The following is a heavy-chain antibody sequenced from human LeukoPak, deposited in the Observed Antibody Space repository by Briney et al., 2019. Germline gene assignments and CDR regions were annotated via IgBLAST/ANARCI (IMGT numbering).Heavy chain of an antibody. Sequence: PGRSLRLSCDAAEFSFSYFTMHWVRQAPGKGLEWVSAISDSGRDTSYAGSVKGRFTISRDNSKNTLYLQMNSLRADDTAVYYCAKDPIGIGPAFDIWGQGTMVTVSS. V-gene: IGHV3-23*01. CDR3: AKDPIGIGPAFDI. CDR1: EFSFSYFT. CDR2: ISDSGRDT. D-gene: IGHD1-26*01. J-gene: IGHJ3*02.